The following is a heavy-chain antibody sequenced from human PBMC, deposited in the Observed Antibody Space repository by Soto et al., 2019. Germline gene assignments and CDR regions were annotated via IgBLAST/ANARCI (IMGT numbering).Heavy chain of an antibody. V-gene: IGHV3-30*03. CDR2: ISFDGENQ. CDR1: GFTFSAYG. J-gene: IGHJ4*02. CDR3: ASLNSVSLAS. D-gene: IGHD1-7*01. Sequence: QLVESGGGVVQPGRSLRLSCAASGFTFSAYGMHWVRQAPGKGLEWVALISFDGENQYYTDSVKGRFIISRDNPKNTLYLQMNSLRTDDTAVYYCASLNSVSLASWGQGTLVTVSS.